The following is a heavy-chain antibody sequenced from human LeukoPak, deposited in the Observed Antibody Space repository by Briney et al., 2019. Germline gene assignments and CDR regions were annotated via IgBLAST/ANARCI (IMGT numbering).Heavy chain of an antibody. CDR2: IYYSGST. CDR3: ARDLVGYCSGGSCYSDAFDI. J-gene: IGHJ3*02. D-gene: IGHD2-15*01. CDR1: GGSTSSYY. Sequence: SETLSLTCTVSGGSTSSYYWSWIRQPPGKGLEWIGYIYYSGSTNYNPSLKSRVTISVDTSKNQFSLKLSSVTAADTAVYYCARDLVGYCSGGSCYSDAFDIWGQGTMVTVSS. V-gene: IGHV4-59*01.